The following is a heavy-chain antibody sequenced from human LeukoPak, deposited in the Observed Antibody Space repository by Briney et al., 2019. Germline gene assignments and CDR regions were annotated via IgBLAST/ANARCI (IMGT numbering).Heavy chain of an antibody. J-gene: IGHJ4*02. D-gene: IGHD5-18*01. CDR3: AASSRVTTVYY. CDR2: IYYSGST. Sequence: ASETLSLTCTVSGGSISSYYWSWIRQPPGKGLEWIGYIYYSGSTNYNPSLKSRVTISVDTSKNQFSLKLSSVTAADTAVYYCAASSRVTTVYYWGQGTLVTVSS. CDR1: GGSISSYY. V-gene: IGHV4-59*01.